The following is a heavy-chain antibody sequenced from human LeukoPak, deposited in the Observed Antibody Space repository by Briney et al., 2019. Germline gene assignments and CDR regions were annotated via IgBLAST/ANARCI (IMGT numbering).Heavy chain of an antibody. Sequence: GSLRLSCAASGFTFSDYNMHWVRQAPGKGLEWVTFIENGGSSYADSVKGRFTISRDKSKNTVFLQMNSLRTEDTAVYYCAKDRGSGSYAVDFWGRGTLVTVS. CDR3: AKDRGSGSYAVDF. CDR2: IENGGSS. V-gene: IGHV3-30*02. CDR1: GFTFSDYN. D-gene: IGHD1-26*01. J-gene: IGHJ4*02.